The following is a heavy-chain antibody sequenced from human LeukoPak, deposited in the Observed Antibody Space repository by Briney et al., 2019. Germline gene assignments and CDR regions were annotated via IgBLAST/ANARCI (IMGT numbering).Heavy chain of an antibody. D-gene: IGHD3-22*01. V-gene: IGHV1-69*04. CDR2: IIPILGIA. Sequence: SVKVSCKASGGTFSSYAISWVRQAPGQGLEWMGRIIPILGIANYAQKFQGRVTITADKSTSTAYMELSSLRSEDTAVYYCARDPGGIYYDSSGYPDIAFDIWGQGTMVTVSS. J-gene: IGHJ3*02. CDR1: GGTFSSYA. CDR3: ARDPGGIYYDSSGYPDIAFDI.